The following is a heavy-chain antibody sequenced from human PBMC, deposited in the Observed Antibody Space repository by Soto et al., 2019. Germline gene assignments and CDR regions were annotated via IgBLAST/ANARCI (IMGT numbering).Heavy chain of an antibody. D-gene: IGHD6-19*01. Sequence: SVKVSCKASGGTFSSYAISWERQAPGQGLEWMGGIIPIFGTANYAQKFQGRVTITADESTSTAYMELSSLRSEDTAVYYCARDTEQWLVPRYYYYGMDVWGQGTTVTVSS. V-gene: IGHV1-69*13. CDR2: IIPIFGTA. J-gene: IGHJ6*02. CDR3: ARDTEQWLVPRYYYYGMDV. CDR1: GGTFSSYA.